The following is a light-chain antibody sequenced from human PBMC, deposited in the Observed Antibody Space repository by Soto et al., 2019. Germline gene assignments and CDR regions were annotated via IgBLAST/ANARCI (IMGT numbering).Light chain of an antibody. CDR2: DNH. CDR1: SPNVGDNF. J-gene: IGLJ3*02. V-gene: IGLV1-51*01. Sequence: QSALTQPPSVSAAPGQRVTISCSGNSPNVGDNFVSWYQQPPEAAPKLLIYDNHKRPSGIPDRFSGSKSGTSATLGITGLQTGDEADYYCATWDGSLSVVVFGGGTKLTVL. CDR3: ATWDGSLSVVV.